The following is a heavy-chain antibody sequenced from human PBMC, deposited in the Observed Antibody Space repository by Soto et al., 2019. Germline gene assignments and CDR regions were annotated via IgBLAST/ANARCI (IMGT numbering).Heavy chain of an antibody. Sequence: GPTLVNPTETLKLTYTVSGFSLSNARMGVSWIRQPPGKALEWRAHIFSNDEQSYSTYLKSRLTISNDNSKSQVVLTITNMDPVDTATYSGARLHDPRYCSGTSCYTFDCWGQGTLVTVSS. V-gene: IGHV2-26*01. CDR1: GFSLSNARMG. D-gene: IGHD2-2*02. J-gene: IGHJ4*02. CDR3: ARLHDPRYCSGTSCYTFDC. CDR2: IFSNDEQ.